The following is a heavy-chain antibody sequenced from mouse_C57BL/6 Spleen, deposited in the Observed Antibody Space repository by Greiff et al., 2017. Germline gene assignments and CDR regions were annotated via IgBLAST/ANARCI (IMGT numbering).Heavy chain of an antibody. CDR1: GYTFTSYW. V-gene: IGHV1-72*01. CDR3: ARTLLSDGWYFDV. J-gene: IGHJ1*03. CDR2: IDPNSGGT. Sequence: VQLQQSGAELVKPGASVKLSCKASGYTFTSYWMHWVKQRPGRGLEWIGRIDPNSGGTKYNEKFKSKATLTADKSSSTAYMQLSSLTSEASAVDYCARTLLSDGWYFDVWGKGTTVTVSS.